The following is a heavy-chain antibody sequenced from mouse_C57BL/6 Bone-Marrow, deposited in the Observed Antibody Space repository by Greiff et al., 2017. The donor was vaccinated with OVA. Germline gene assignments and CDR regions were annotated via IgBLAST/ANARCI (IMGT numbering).Heavy chain of an antibody. CDR1: GYTFTDYY. V-gene: IGHV1-26*01. Sequence: SGPELVKPGASVKISCKASGYTFTDYYMHWVKQSHGKSLEWIGDINPYNGGTSYNQKFKGKATMTVDKSSSTAYMGLRSLASEDSAVYYCARALDYYDSSCGAFDYWGQGTTLTVSS. D-gene: IGHD1-1*01. J-gene: IGHJ2*01. CDR3: ARALDYYDSSCGAFDY. CDR2: INPYNGGT.